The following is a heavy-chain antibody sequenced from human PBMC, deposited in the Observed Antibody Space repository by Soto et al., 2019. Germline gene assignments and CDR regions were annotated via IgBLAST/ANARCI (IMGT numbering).Heavy chain of an antibody. J-gene: IGHJ4*02. CDR2: ISGSGGST. CDR1: GFTFSSYA. V-gene: IGHV3-23*01. D-gene: IGHD2-2*01. Sequence: EVQLLESGGGLVQPGGSLGLSCAASGFTFSSYAMSWVRQAPGKGLEWVSAISGSGGSTYYADSVKGRFTISRDNSKNTLHLQMNSLRADDTAVYYCAKSSSASGVTKSFDYWGQGTLVSVSS. CDR3: AKSSSASGVTKSFDY.